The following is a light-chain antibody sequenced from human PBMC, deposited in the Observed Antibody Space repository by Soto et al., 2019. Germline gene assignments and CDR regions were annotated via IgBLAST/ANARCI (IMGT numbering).Light chain of an antibody. CDR2: DAS. CDR1: QSISCW. Sequence: DIQMTQSPSTLSASVGDRVTITCRASQSISCWLAWYQQKPGKAPKLLIYDASSLESGVPSRFSGSGSGTEFTLTISSLQPDDFATYYCQQYNSYLLTFGQGTKLEIK. V-gene: IGKV1-5*01. J-gene: IGKJ2*01. CDR3: QQYNSYLLT.